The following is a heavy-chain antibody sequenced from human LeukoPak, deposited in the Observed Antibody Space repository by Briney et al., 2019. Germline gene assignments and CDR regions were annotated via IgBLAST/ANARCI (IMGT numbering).Heavy chain of an antibody. CDR2: IYHSGST. D-gene: IGHD5-24*01. CDR1: GYSISSGYY. V-gene: IGHV4-38-2*01. Sequence: SETLSLTCAVSGYSISSGYYWGWIRQPPGKGLEWIGRIYHSGSTYSSPSLKSRVTISVDTSKNQFSLKLSSVTAADTAVYYCARSPERWLQLLIDYWGQGTLVTVSS. CDR3: ARSPERWLQLLIDY. J-gene: IGHJ4*02.